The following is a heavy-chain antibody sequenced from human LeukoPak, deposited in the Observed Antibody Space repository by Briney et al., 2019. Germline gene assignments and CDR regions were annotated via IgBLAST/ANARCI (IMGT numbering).Heavy chain of an antibody. CDR3: ATEGHSSGLAGAFGI. Sequence: GGSLRLSCGAFGFTFNMHVMHWVRQAPGKGLEWVAAISHDGRTVHYPNAVMGRFTISRDNFNNTLYLQMSSLTTDDTAVYYCATEGHSSGLAGAFGIWGQGTMVTVSS. CDR1: GFTFNMHV. V-gene: IGHV3-30*03. D-gene: IGHD6-25*01. CDR2: ISHDGRTV. J-gene: IGHJ3*02.